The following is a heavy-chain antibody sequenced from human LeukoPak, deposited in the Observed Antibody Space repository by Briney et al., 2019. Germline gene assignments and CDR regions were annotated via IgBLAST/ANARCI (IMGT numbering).Heavy chain of an antibody. V-gene: IGHV1-8*01. CDR3: ARGQPADHYMDV. Sequence: ASVKVSCKASGYTFTSYDINWVRQATGQGLEWMGWMNPNSGNTGYAQKFQGRVTMTRNTSISTAYMELSSLRSEDTAVYYCARGQPADHYMDVWGKGTTVTVSS. CDR1: GYTFTSYD. CDR2: MNPNSGNT. D-gene: IGHD2-2*01. J-gene: IGHJ6*03.